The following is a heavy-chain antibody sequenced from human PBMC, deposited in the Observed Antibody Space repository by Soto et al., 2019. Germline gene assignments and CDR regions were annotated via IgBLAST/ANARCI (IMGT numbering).Heavy chain of an antibody. J-gene: IGHJ6*02. CDR1: GYTFTSYG. Sequence: GASVKVSCKASGYTFTSYGISWLRQAPGQGLEWMGWISAYNGNTNYAQKLQGRVTMTTDTSTSTAYMELRSLRSDDTAVYYCARDGTYYYGSGSFGYYYGMDVWGQGTTVTVSS. CDR2: ISAYNGNT. D-gene: IGHD3-10*01. CDR3: ARDGTYYYGSGSFGYYYGMDV. V-gene: IGHV1-18*04.